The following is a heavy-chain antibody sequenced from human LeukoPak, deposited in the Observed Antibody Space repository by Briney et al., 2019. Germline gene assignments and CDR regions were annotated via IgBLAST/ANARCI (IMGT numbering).Heavy chain of an antibody. Sequence: GASVKVSCKVSGYTLTELSMHWVRQAPGKGLEWMGGFDPEDGETIYAQKFQGRVTMTEDTSTDTAYMELSSLRSEDTAVYYCATGELVWDAFDIWGQGTMVTVSS. CDR1: GYTLTELS. CDR2: FDPEDGET. CDR3: ATGELVWDAFDI. J-gene: IGHJ3*02. D-gene: IGHD1-26*01. V-gene: IGHV1-24*01.